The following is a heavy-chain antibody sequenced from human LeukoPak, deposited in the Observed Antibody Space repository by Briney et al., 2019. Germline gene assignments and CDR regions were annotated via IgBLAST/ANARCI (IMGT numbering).Heavy chain of an antibody. D-gene: IGHD3-16*01. CDR1: GFTFSSQW. Sequence: GGSLRLSCAASGFTFSSQWMSWVRQAPGKGLEWVANIKEDGSEKSYVDSVKGRFTISRDNAKNSLYLQMNSLRAEDTAVYYCARAFSWGQGTLVAVSS. J-gene: IGHJ5*02. CDR2: IKEDGSEK. CDR3: ARAFS. V-gene: IGHV3-7*01.